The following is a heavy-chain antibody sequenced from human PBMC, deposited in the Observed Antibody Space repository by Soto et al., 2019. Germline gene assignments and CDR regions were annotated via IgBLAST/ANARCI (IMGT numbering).Heavy chain of an antibody. D-gene: IGHD3-10*01. V-gene: IGHV1-69*13. CDR1: GGTFSSYA. Sequence: SVKVSCKASGGTFSSYAISWVRQAPGQGLEWMGGIIPIFGTANYAQKFQGRVTITADESTSTAYMELSSLRSEDTAVYYCARGDYYYSGMDVWGQGTTVTVSS. J-gene: IGHJ6*02. CDR2: IIPIFGTA. CDR3: ARGDYYYSGMDV.